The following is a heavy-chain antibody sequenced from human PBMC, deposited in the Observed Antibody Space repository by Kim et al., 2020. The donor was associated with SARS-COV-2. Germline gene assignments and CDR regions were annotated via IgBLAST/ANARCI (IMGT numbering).Heavy chain of an antibody. CDR1: GFTFSSYG. J-gene: IGHJ6*02. V-gene: IGHV3-30*18. CDR2: ISYDGGNK. Sequence: GGSLRLSCAASGFTFSSYGMHWVRQAPGKGLEWVAVISYDGGNKYYADSVKGRFTISRDNSKNTLYLRMNSLRAEDTAVYYCAKDLREAWIQLWSPFYYYYAMDVWGQGTTVTVSS. D-gene: IGHD5-18*01. CDR3: AKDLREAWIQLWSPFYYYYAMDV.